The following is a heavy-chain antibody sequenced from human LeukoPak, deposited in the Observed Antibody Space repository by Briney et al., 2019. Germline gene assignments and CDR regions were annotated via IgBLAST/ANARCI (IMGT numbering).Heavy chain of an antibody. D-gene: IGHD2-15*01. CDR2: IYPGDSDT. CDR1: DYSFTSYW. Sequence: GESLKISCKGSDYSFTSYWIGWVRQMPGKGLEWMGIIYPGDSDTRYSPSFQGQVTLSADKSISTAYLQWSSLKASDTAVYYCARRVGFCSGGSCYGFDYWGQGTLVTVSS. V-gene: IGHV5-51*01. CDR3: ARRVGFCSGGSCYGFDY. J-gene: IGHJ4*02.